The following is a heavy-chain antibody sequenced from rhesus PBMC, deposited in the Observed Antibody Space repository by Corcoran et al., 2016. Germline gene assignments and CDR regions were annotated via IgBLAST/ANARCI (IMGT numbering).Heavy chain of an antibody. CDR1: GFTFFDYS. V-gene: IGHV3-134*01. Sequence: DVPLVASGVVLVQPGGSLRLSCAASGFTFFDYSLIWVRLAPGKGLEGGSRTMWNSGTIYYADAVKGRFTISRDNAKNSLFLQRDRRIAEDTAVYYCSSGWYYFDYWGQGVLVTVSS. CDR3: SSGWYYFDY. J-gene: IGHJ4*01. CDR2: TMWNSGTI. D-gene: IGHD6-31*01.